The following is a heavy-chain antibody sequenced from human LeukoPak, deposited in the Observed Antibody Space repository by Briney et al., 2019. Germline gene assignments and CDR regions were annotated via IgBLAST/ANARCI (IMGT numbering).Heavy chain of an antibody. CDR3: ARDMDSSGWKDV. V-gene: IGHV1-69*04. CDR2: IIPIFGIA. CDR1: GGTFSSYA. D-gene: IGHD3-22*01. J-gene: IGHJ6*02. Sequence: GASVKVSCKASGGTFSSYAISWVRQAPGQGLEWMGRIIPIFGIANYAQKLQGRVTITADKSTSTAYMELSSLRSEDTAVYYCARDMDSSGWKDVWGQGTTVTVSS.